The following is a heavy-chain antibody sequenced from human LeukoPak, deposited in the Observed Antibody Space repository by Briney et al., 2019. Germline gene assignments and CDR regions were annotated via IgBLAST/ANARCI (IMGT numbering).Heavy chain of an antibody. Sequence: ASVNVSFKASGYTFTGYYMHWVRQAPGQGLEGMGWINPNSGGTNYAQKFQGRVTMTRDTSISTAYMELSRLRSDDTAVYYCARGAVAAPFDYWGQGTLVTVSS. D-gene: IGHD6-19*01. J-gene: IGHJ4*02. CDR3: ARGAVAAPFDY. CDR1: GYTFTGYY. CDR2: INPNSGGT. V-gene: IGHV1-2*02.